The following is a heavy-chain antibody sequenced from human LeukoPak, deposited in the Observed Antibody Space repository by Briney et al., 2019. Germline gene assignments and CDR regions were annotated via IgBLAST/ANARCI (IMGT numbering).Heavy chain of an antibody. CDR3: ASSHPLGSNNDYYTPFDY. D-gene: IGHD3-3*01. J-gene: IGHJ4*02. CDR2: MYYSGST. Sequence: SETLSLTCTVSGGSISNYYWSWIRQPPGKGLEWIGYMYYSGSTNYNPSLKSRVTISVDTSKNQFSLKLSSVTAADTAVYYCASSHPLGSNNDYYTPFDYWGQGTLVTVSS. V-gene: IGHV4-59*01. CDR1: GGSISNYY.